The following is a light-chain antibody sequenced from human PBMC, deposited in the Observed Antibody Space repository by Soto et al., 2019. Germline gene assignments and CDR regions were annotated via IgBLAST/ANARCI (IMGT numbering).Light chain of an antibody. CDR1: ETIGRAY. Sequence: IVLTQSPGTVSLSPGERATLSCRASETIGRAYFAWYQQKPGQTPRLLLYGASNRAAGIPDRFSGSGSGTDFTLTISRLEPEDSAVYYCHQYGTAPFTFGQGTKLEIK. V-gene: IGKV3-20*01. CDR2: GAS. CDR3: HQYGTAPFT. J-gene: IGKJ2*01.